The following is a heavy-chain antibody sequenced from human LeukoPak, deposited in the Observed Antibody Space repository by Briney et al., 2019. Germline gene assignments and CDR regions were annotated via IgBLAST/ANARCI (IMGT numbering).Heavy chain of an antibody. V-gene: IGHV3-43D*03. CDR1: GFTFDDYA. Sequence: GGSLRLSCAASGFTFDDYAMHWVRQAPGKGLEWVSLISWDGGSTYYADSVKGRFTISRDNSKNTLYLQMNSLRAEDTAVYYCARDYDSSGYTDYWGQGTLVTVSS. J-gene: IGHJ4*02. CDR2: ISWDGGST. D-gene: IGHD3-22*01. CDR3: ARDYDSSGYTDY.